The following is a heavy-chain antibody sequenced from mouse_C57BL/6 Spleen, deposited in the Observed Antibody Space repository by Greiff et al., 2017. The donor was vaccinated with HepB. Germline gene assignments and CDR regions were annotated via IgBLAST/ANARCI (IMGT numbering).Heavy chain of an antibody. V-gene: IGHV1-7*01. D-gene: IGHD1-1*01. CDR3: ASTVVAYYAMDY. Sequence: VMLVESGAELAKPGASVKLSCKASGYTFTSYWMHWVKQRPGQGLEWIGYINPSSGYTKYNQKFKDKATLTADKSSSTAYMQLSSLTYEDSAVYYCASTVVAYYAMDYWGQGTSVTVSS. CDR2: INPSSGYT. CDR1: GYTFTSYW. J-gene: IGHJ4*01.